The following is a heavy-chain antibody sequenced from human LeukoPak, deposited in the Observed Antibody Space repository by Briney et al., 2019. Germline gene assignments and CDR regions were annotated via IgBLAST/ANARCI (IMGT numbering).Heavy chain of an antibody. CDR3: ARTYYYDSSGVLYFDY. CDR2: IYTSGST. CDR1: GGSTSSYY. V-gene: IGHV4-4*07. Sequence: PSETLSLTCTVSGGSTSSYYWSWIRQPAGKGLEWIGRIYTSGSTNYNPSLKSRVTMSVDTSKNQFSLKLSSVTAADTAVYYCARTYYYDSSGVLYFDYWGQGTLVTVSS. J-gene: IGHJ4*02. D-gene: IGHD3-22*01.